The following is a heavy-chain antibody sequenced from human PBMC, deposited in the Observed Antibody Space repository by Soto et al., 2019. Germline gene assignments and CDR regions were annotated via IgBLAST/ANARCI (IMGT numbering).Heavy chain of an antibody. J-gene: IGHJ4*02. CDR3: ASTPKAGYDYVWGSYRYTGFDY. CDR2: IYYSGST. CDR1: GGSISSSSYY. V-gene: IGHV4-39*01. Sequence: QLQLQESGPGLVKPSETLSLTCTVSGGSISSSSYYWGWIRQPPGKGLEWIGSIYYSGSTYYNPSLKSRVTISVDTSKNQFSLKLSSVTAADTAVYYCASTPKAGYDYVWGSYRYTGFDYWGQGTLVTVSS. D-gene: IGHD3-16*02.